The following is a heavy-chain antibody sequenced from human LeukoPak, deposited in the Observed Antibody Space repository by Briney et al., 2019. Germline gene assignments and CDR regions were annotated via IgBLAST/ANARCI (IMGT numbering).Heavy chain of an antibody. CDR2: INHSGST. Sequence: SETLSLTCAVYGGSFSGYYWSWIRQPPGKGLEWIGEINHSGSTNYNPSLKSRVTISVDTSKNQFSLKLSSMTAADTAVYYCARLSRIRYFDRALDYWGQGTLVTVSS. CDR1: GGSFSGYY. D-gene: IGHD3-9*01. CDR3: ARLSRIRYFDRALDY. V-gene: IGHV4-34*01. J-gene: IGHJ4*02.